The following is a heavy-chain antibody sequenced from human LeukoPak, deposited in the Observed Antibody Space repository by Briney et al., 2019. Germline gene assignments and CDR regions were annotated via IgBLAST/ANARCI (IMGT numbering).Heavy chain of an antibody. V-gene: IGHV3-74*01. Sequence: PGGSLRLSCAASGFTFSTYWMHWVRQGPGKGLVWVSRIKTDGSSTNYADSVKGRFTISRDNAKNTLYLQTNSLRVEDTAVYYCARASPERYGDFDIWGQGTMVTVSS. CDR2: IKTDGSST. D-gene: IGHD4/OR15-4a*01. CDR1: GFTFSTYW. J-gene: IGHJ3*02. CDR3: ARASPERYGDFDI.